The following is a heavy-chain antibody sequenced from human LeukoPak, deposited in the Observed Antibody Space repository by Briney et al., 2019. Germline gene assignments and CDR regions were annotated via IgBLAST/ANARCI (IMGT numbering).Heavy chain of an antibody. J-gene: IGHJ4*02. CDR2: ISSSSYI. V-gene: IGHV3-21*01. D-gene: IGHD2-15*01. CDR1: GFTFSSYS. Sequence: PGGSLRLSCAASGFTFSSYSMNWVRQAPGKGLEWVSSISSSSYIYYADSVKGRFTISRDNAKNSLYLQMNSLRAEDTAVYYCARPRSSHYYYFDYWGQGTLVTVSS. CDR3: ARPRSSHYYYFDY.